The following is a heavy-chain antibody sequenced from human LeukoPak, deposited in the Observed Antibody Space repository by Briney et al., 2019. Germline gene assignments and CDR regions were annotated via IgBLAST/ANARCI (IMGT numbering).Heavy chain of an antibody. J-gene: IGHJ4*02. Sequence: SETLSLTCSVSGDSISSSSYNWGWIRQPPGKGLEWIGSISYSGSTYYNPSLKSRVTISVDTSKNQFSLKLSSVTAADTAVYYCARVVVPAAISFFDYWGQGTLVTVSS. CDR3: ARVVVPAAISFFDY. V-gene: IGHV4-39*07. D-gene: IGHD2-2*01. CDR1: GDSISSSSYN. CDR2: ISYSGST.